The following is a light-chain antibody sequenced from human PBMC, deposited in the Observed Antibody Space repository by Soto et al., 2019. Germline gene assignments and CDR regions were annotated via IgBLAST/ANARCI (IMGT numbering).Light chain of an antibody. CDR1: QSISSW. CDR2: DAS. CDR3: QHDNSYSGTT. J-gene: IGKJ1*01. Sequence: DIQMTQSPSTLSASVGDRVTITCRASQSISSWLDWYQQKPGKDPKLLIYDASSLESGVPSRFSGSRSGTEFTLTISSLQPDDFATYYCQHDNSYSGTTFDQGTKVEIK. V-gene: IGKV1-5*01.